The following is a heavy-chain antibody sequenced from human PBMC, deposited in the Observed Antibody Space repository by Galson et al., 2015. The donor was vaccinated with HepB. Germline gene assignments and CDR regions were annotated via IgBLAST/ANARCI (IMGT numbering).Heavy chain of an antibody. CDR2: IRYDGSNK. V-gene: IGHV3-30*02. D-gene: IGHD2-15*01. CDR1: GFTFSSYS. Sequence: SLRLSCAASGFTFSSYSMNWVRQAPGKGLEWVAFIRYDGSNKYYADSVKGRLTISRDNSKNTLYLQMNSLRAEDTAVYYCAKDGWDCSGGSCYFDYWGQGTLVTVSS. J-gene: IGHJ4*02. CDR3: AKDGWDCSGGSCYFDY.